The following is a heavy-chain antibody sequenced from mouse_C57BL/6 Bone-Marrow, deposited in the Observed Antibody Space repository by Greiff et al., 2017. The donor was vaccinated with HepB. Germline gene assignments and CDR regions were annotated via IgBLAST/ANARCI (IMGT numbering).Heavy chain of an antibody. V-gene: IGHV1-15*01. J-gene: IGHJ3*01. Sequence: VQLQQSGAELVRPGASVTMSCKASGYTFTDYEMHWVKQTPVHGLEWIGAIDPETGGTAYNQKFKGKAILTADKSSSTAYMKLRSRTSEDSAVYYCTRCDYDGAGGPGTLVTFAA. CDR2: IDPETGGT. D-gene: IGHD2-4*01. CDR1: GYTFTDYE. CDR3: TRCDYDGA.